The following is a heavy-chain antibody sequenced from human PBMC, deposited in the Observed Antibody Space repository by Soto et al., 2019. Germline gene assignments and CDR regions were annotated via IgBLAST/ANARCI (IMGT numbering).Heavy chain of an antibody. V-gene: IGHV3-74*01. Sequence: GGSLRLSCAASGFTFSSNWMHWVRQAPGKGLVWVSRINSDGTYTSYADSVKGRFTISRDNAKNTLYLQLNSVRPEDTAVYYCVKDVGYGFILYDFWGQGTLVTVSS. CDR1: GFTFSSNW. D-gene: IGHD3-16*01. CDR2: INSDGTYT. CDR3: VKDVGYGFILYDF. J-gene: IGHJ4*02.